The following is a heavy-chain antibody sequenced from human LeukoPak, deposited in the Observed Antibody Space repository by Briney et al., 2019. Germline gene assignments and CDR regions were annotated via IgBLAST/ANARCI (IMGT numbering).Heavy chain of an antibody. CDR2: ITSTSTYI. CDR1: GFTFSSYN. CDR3: AKERPHGMDV. D-gene: IGHD6-6*01. V-gene: IGHV3-21*01. Sequence: PGGSLRLSCTAFGFTFSSYNMNWVRQAPGKGLEWVSTITSTSTYIAYADSVKGRFTISRDNADNSVYLQMNSLRADDTAVYYCAKERPHGMDVWGQGTSVTVSS. J-gene: IGHJ6*02.